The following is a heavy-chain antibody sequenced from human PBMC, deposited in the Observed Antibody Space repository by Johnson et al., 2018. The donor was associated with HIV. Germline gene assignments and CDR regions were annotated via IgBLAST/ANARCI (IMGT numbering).Heavy chain of an antibody. V-gene: IGHV3-13*01. CDR2: IGTAGDT. CDR1: GFTVRSTY. Sequence: VQLVEFGGGLIQPGGSLRLSCAASGFTVRSTYMNWVRQAPGKGLEWVSSIGTAGDTSYSGSVKGRFTISRENARNSLYLQMNSLRAEDTAVYYCARGNDYSNYGAFDIWGQGTMVTVSS. D-gene: IGHD4-11*01. J-gene: IGHJ3*02. CDR3: ARGNDYSNYGAFDI.